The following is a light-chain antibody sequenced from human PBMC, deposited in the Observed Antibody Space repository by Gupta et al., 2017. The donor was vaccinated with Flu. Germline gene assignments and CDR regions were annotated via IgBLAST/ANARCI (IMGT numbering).Light chain of an antibody. Sequence: SSSNIGNNYVSWYQQFPGTAPKFLIYENDRRPSGFPDRFSGSKSGTSATLDITGLQTGDEADYYCGTWDSSLSTVVFGGGTKLTVL. CDR1: SSNIGNNY. V-gene: IGLV1-51*02. CDR3: GTWDSSLSTVV. J-gene: IGLJ3*02. CDR2: END.